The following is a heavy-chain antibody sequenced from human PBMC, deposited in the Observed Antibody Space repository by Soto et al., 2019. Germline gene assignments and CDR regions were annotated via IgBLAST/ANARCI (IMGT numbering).Heavy chain of an antibody. CDR3: ARDPLAYYFDY. Sequence: SETLSLTCTVSGGSISSYYWSCIRQPPGKGLEWIVYIYYSGSTNYNPSLKSRVTISVDTSKNQFSLKLSSVTAADTAVYYCARDPLAYYFDYWGQGTLVTVSS. V-gene: IGHV4-59*01. CDR1: GGSISSYY. J-gene: IGHJ4*02. CDR2: IYYSGST.